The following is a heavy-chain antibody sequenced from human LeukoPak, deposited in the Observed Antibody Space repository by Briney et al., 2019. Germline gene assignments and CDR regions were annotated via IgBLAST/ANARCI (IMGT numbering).Heavy chain of an antibody. D-gene: IGHD1-26*01. CDR2: INHSGST. CDR3: ARRKGGSYYGYYFDY. J-gene: IGHJ4*02. V-gene: IGHV4-34*01. Sequence: SETLSLTCAVYGGSFSGYYWRWSWIRQPPGKGLEWIGEINHSGSTNYNPSLKSRVTISIDRFENQFSLKLSSVTAADTAVYYCARRKGGSYYGYYFDYWGQGTLVTVSS. CDR1: GGSFSGYY.